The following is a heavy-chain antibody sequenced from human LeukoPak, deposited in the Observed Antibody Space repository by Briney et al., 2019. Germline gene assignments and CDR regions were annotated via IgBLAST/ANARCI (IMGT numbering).Heavy chain of an antibody. CDR1: GFTFSSYG. V-gene: IGHV3-30*18. Sequence: GGSLRLSCAASGFTFSSYGMHWVRQAPGKGLEWVAVISYDGSNKYYADSVKGRFTISRDNSKNTLYLQLNSLRAEDTAVYYCAKGSTVMDRPGYWGQGTLVTVSS. D-gene: IGHD4-11*01. CDR2: ISYDGSNK. J-gene: IGHJ4*02. CDR3: AKGSTVMDRPGY.